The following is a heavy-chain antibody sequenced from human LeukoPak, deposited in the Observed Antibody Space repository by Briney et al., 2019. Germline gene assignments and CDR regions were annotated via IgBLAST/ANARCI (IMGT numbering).Heavy chain of an antibody. CDR2: FDPEDGET. CDR3: ATGVPHRDWLLFSDAFDI. Sequence: ASVKVSCKVSGYTLTELSMHWLRQAPGKGLEWMGGFDPEDGETIYAQKFQGRVTMTEDTSTDTAYMELSSLRSEDTAVYYCATGVPHRDWLLFSDAFDIWGQGTMVTVSS. J-gene: IGHJ3*02. CDR1: GYTLTELS. V-gene: IGHV1-24*01. D-gene: IGHD3-9*01.